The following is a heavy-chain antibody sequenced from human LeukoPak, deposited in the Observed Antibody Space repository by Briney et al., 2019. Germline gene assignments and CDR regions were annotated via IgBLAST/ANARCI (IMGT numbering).Heavy chain of an antibody. CDR3: VRGGFSGD. V-gene: IGHV3-74*03. D-gene: IGHD1-26*01. Sequence: GGSLRLSCAASGFTFSSDRMHWVRPVPGKGLVWVSRIDSGGTGAVYADAVEGRFTISRDNAKNTLYLQMNSLRAEDTAIYYCVRGGFSGDWGQGTLVTVSS. CDR1: GFTFSSDR. CDR2: IDSGGTGA. J-gene: IGHJ4*02.